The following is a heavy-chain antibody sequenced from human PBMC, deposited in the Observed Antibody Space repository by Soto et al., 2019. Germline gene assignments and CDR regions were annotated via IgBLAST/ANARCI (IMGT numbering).Heavy chain of an antibody. CDR1: GYTFTSYG. CDR3: ARDKDRLQLGGNYYYAMDV. J-gene: IGHJ6*02. Sequence: ASVKVSCKASGYTFTSYGISWVRQAPGQGLEWMGWISGYNGNTNLAQKLQGRVTMTTDTPTSTAFMELRSLRSEDTAVYYCARDKDRLQLGGNYYYAMDVWGQGTTVTVSS. CDR2: ISGYNGNT. V-gene: IGHV1-18*01. D-gene: IGHD5-12*01.